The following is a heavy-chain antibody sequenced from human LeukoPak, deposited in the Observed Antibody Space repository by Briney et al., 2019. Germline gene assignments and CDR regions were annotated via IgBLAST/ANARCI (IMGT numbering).Heavy chain of an antibody. CDR3: ARGGHYDFWSGYREVNAFDI. D-gene: IGHD3-3*01. CDR2: ISSSSSYI. Sequence: GGSLRLSCAASGFTFSSYSMNWVRQAPGKGLEWVSSISSSSSYIYYADSVKGRFTISRDNAKNSLYLQMNSLRAEDTAVYYCARGGHYDFWSGYREVNAFDIWGQGTMVTVSS. V-gene: IGHV3-21*01. J-gene: IGHJ3*02. CDR1: GFTFSSYS.